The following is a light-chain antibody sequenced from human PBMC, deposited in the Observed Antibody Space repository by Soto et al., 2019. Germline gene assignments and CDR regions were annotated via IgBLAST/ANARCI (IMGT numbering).Light chain of an antibody. CDR1: SGHSSYA. J-gene: IGLJ2*01. CDR3: QTWDTGALVV. V-gene: IGLV4-69*01. CDR2: LSSDGSH. Sequence: QLVLTQSPSASASLGASVKLTCTLSSGHSSYAIAWHQQQPEKGPRYLMKLSSDGSHSKGDGIPDRFSGSSSGAERYLTISSLRSEDEADYYCQTWDTGALVVFGGGNKLTVL.